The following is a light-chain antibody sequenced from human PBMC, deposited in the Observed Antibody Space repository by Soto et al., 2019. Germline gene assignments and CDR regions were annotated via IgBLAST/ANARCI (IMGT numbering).Light chain of an antibody. CDR1: QGIGNS. V-gene: IGKV3-15*01. CDR2: DTS. CDR3: QQYNSYPRT. J-gene: IGKJ1*01. Sequence: EVVVSKAPATLSVSPCEGATLSCRASQGIGNSLAWYQHKPGQTPRLLIYDTSTRATGVPARFSGSRSGTEFTLTISSLQPEDFAIYYCQQYNSYPRTFGQGTKVDIK.